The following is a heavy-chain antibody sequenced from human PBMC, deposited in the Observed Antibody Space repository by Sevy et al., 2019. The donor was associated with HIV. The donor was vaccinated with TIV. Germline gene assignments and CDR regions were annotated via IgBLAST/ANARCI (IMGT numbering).Heavy chain of an antibody. J-gene: IGHJ6*02. D-gene: IGHD6-13*01. CDR3: ARVAADDPDFYYYGMDV. Sequence: GGSLRLSCAASGFTFSSYAMNWVCQAPGKGLEWVSSISSSSSHIYAADSLKGRFTISRDNAKNSLFLQMNSLRAEDTAIYYCARVAADDPDFYYYGMDVWGQGTTVTVSS. CDR2: ISSSSSHI. V-gene: IGHV3-21*01. CDR1: GFTFSSYA.